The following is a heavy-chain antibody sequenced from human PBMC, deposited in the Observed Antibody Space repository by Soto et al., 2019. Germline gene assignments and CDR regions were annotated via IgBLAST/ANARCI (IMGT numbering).Heavy chain of an antibody. Sequence: QVQLQESGPGLVKPSQTLSLTCTVSGGSISSGGYYWSWIRQHPGKGLEWIGYIYYSGSTYYNPSLKSRVTIPVDTSKNQVSRELSSGTAADTAVDYCASDDYDSSGDFDYWGQGTPVTVSS. CDR1: GGSISSGGYY. D-gene: IGHD3-22*01. V-gene: IGHV4-31*03. J-gene: IGHJ4*02. CDR2: IYYSGST. CDR3: ASDDYDSSGDFDY.